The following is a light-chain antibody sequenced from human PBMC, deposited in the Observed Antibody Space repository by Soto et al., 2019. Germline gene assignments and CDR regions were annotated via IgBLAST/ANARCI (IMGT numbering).Light chain of an antibody. CDR2: EVS. CDR3: SSSTSSTSHV. Sequence: HSALTKPASVSGSPGQSITISCTGTSSDVGGYNFVSWYQQHPGKAPKLMISEVSNRPSGVSNRFSGSKSGNTASLTISGLQADDEADYYCSSSTSSTSHVFGTGTKVTVL. CDR1: SSDVGGYNF. J-gene: IGLJ1*01. V-gene: IGLV2-14*01.